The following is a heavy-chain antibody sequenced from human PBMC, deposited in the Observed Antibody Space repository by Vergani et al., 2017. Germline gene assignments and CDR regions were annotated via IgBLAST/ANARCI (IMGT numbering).Heavy chain of an antibody. D-gene: IGHD3-10*01. CDR1: GGSISSGGYS. CDR3: ARGGRITMVRGVSGAFDI. J-gene: IGHJ3*02. Sequence: QLQLQESGSGLVKPSQTLSLTCAVSGGSISSGGYSWSWIRQPPGKGLEWIEYIYHSGSTYYNPSLKSRVTISVDRSKNQFSLKLSSVTAADTAVYYCARGGRITMVRGVSGAFDIWGQGTMVTVSS. V-gene: IGHV4-30-2*01. CDR2: IYHSGST.